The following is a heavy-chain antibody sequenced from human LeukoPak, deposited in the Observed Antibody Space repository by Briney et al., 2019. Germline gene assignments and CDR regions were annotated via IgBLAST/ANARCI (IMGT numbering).Heavy chain of an antibody. CDR2: LYSGGDT. D-gene: IGHD6-19*01. CDR1: GFTVTSNC. Sequence: GGSLRLSCAASGFTVTSNCLSWVRQAPGTGLEWVSVLYSGGDTYYADSVKGRFTISRDNSKNTLYLQLNSLRAEDTAVYYCARDPYNSGWFGDWSQGTLVIVSS. J-gene: IGHJ4*02. CDR3: ARDPYNSGWFGD. V-gene: IGHV3-66*01.